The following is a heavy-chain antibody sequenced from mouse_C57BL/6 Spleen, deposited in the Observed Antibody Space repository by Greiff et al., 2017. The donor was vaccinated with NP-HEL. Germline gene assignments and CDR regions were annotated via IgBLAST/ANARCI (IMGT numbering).Heavy chain of an antibody. CDR2: IYTGNGFT. D-gene: IGHD2-14*01. J-gene: IGHJ1*03. CDR1: GYTFTSYG. CDR3: ERRDYRGHYFDD. Sequence: EVQLQESGAELVRPGSSVTMSCKTSGYTFTSYGINWVKQRPGQGLEWIGDIYTGNGFTEYNEKFKGKAILTSDTSSSPAYRQLSSLTSEDAAIDFCERRDYRGHYFDDWGTGTAVTVSS. V-gene: IGHV1-58*01.